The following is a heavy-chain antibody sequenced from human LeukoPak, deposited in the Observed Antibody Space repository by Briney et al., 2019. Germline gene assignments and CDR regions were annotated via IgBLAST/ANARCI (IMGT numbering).Heavy chain of an antibody. Sequence: PSETLSLTCSVSGGSISSSSYYWGWIRQPPGKGLEWIGNIYYSGSTYYNPSLKSRVTISVDSSKNQFSLKLSSVTAADTAVYYCARGVMDSSGYFDYWGQGTLVTVSS. CDR2: IYYSGST. CDR1: GGSISSSSYY. D-gene: IGHD3-22*01. CDR3: ARGVMDSSGYFDY. J-gene: IGHJ4*02. V-gene: IGHV4-39*01.